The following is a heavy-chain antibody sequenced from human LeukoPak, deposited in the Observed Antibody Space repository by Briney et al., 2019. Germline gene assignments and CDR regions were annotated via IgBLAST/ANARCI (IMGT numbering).Heavy chain of an antibody. D-gene: IGHD4-17*01. CDR3: ARGRTVTTLDY. J-gene: IGHJ4*02. CDR1: GGSFSGYY. V-gene: IGHV4-34*01. Sequence: SETLSLTCAVYGGSFSGYYWSWIRQPPGKGLEWIGEINHSGSTNYNPSLKSRVTISVDTSKNQLSLKLSSVTAADTAVYYCARGRTVTTLDYWGQGTLATVSS. CDR2: INHSGST.